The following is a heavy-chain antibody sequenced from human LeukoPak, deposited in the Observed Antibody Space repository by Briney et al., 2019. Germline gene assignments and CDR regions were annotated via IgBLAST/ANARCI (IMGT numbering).Heavy chain of an antibody. Sequence: SETLSLTCTGSGGSISSYYWSWIRQPPGKGLEWIGYIYYSGSTNYNPSLKSRVTISVDTSKNQFSLKLSSVTAADTAVYYCARGDTSGYSPLFDYWGQGTLVTVSS. D-gene: IGHD3-22*01. CDR2: IYYSGST. J-gene: IGHJ4*02. V-gene: IGHV4-59*01. CDR1: GGSISSYY. CDR3: ARGDTSGYSPLFDY.